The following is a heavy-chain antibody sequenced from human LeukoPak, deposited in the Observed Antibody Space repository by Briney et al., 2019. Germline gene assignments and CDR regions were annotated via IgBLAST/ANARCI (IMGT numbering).Heavy chain of an antibody. CDR1: GGSISSSSYY. J-gene: IGHJ4*02. D-gene: IGHD3-10*01. Sequence: PSETLSLTCTVSGGSISSSSYYWGWIRQPPGKGLEWIGSIYYSGSTNYNPSLKSRVTISVDTSKNQFSLKLSSVTAADTAVYYCARNRYYGSGSYYHRFDYWGQGTLVTVSS. CDR2: IYYSGST. V-gene: IGHV4-39*07. CDR3: ARNRYYGSGSYYHRFDY.